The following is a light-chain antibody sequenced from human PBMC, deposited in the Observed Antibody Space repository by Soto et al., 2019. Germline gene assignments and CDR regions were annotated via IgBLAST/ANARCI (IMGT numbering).Light chain of an antibody. CDR2: DVS. Sequence: QSALAQPASVSGSPGQSIAISCTGTSSDVGSYNSVSWYLQYPGKAPTLMIHDVSDRPSGVSNRFSGSKSGNTASLTISGLQAEDEADYYCRSFTSSSSDVFGSGTKVTVL. V-gene: IGLV2-14*03. CDR3: RSFTSSSSDV. CDR1: SSDVGSYNS. J-gene: IGLJ1*01.